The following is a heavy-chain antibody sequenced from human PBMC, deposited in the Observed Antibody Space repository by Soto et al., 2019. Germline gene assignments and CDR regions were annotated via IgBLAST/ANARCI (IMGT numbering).Heavy chain of an antibody. V-gene: IGHV3-23*01. CDR1: GFTLSTYA. J-gene: IGHJ4*02. CDR2: MSGSGVST. CDR3: AKGYSSSWYYFDF. Sequence: PGGSLRLSCAASGFTLSTYAMSWVRQAPGKGLEWVSAMSGSGVSTDYADSVKGRFTISRDNSKNTLYLQMNSLRAEDTAVYYCAKGYSSSWYYFDFWGQGTLVTVSS. D-gene: IGHD6-13*01.